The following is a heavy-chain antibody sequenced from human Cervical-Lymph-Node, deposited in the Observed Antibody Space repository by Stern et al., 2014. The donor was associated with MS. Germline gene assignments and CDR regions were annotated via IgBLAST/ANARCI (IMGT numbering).Heavy chain of an antibody. D-gene: IGHD1-26*01. J-gene: IGHJ4*02. Sequence: QVQLGQSGSELKKPGASVKVSCTTSRYSFTNSALNWVRQAPGQGLEWMGWINTNTGAPLYAQAFAGRFVLSLDNSVRTASLQINNLKAEDSAIYYCATQGASGLGVSPTGYWGQGTLVTVSS. CDR1: RYSFTNSA. CDR2: INTNTGAP. V-gene: IGHV7-4-1*02. CDR3: ATQGASGLGVSPTGY.